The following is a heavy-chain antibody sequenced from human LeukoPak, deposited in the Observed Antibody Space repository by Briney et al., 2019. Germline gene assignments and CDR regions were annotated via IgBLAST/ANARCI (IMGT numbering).Heavy chain of an antibody. J-gene: IGHJ4*02. CDR1: GGTFSSYA. CDR3: ARDRVTYFDY. V-gene: IGHV1-2*06. CDR2: INPNSGGT. D-gene: IGHD4-23*01. Sequence: ASVKVSCKASGGTFSSYAISWVRQAPGQGLEWMGRINPNSGGTNYAQKLQGRVTMTRDTSISTAYMELSRLRSDDTAVYYCARDRVTYFDYWGQGTLVTVSS.